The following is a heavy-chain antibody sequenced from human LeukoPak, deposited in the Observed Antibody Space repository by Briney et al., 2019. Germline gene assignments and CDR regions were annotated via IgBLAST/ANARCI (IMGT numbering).Heavy chain of an antibody. CDR2: IYPGDSDT. D-gene: IGHD3-22*01. CDR1: GYSFTSYW. CDR3: ARLTYDSSGYSPVDY. V-gene: IGHV5-51*01. Sequence: GESLKISCKGSGYSFTSYWIGWVRQMPGKVLEGMGIIYPGDSDTRYSPSFQGQVTISADKSISTAYLQWSSLKASDTAMYYCARLTYDSSGYSPVDYWGQGTLVTVSS. J-gene: IGHJ4*02.